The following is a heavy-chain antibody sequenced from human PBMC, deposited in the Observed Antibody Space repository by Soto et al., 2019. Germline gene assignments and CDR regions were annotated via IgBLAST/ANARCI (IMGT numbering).Heavy chain of an antibody. Sequence: VQLVQSGAEVKKSGASVKVSCKASGYTFTTYGISWVRQAPGQGLEWMGRINVYNGNTNYAQKLQGRVTMTTDTSTSTAYMELRSLRSDDTAAYYCARDLEDYYYYYGMDVWGQGTTVTGSS. J-gene: IGHJ6*02. CDR3: ARDLEDYYYYYGMDV. CDR1: GYTFTTYG. CDR2: INVYNGNT. V-gene: IGHV1-18*04.